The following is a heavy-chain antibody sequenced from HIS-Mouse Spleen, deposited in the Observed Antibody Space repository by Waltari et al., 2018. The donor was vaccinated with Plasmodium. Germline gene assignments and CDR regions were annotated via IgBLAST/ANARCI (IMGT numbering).Heavy chain of an antibody. Sequence: EVQLVESGGGLVQPGGSLSLSCAASGFTFSSSWMPWVRQAPGKGLVGVSRINRDGSSTRYADAVKGRFTISRDNAKNTLYLQMNSLRAEDTAVYYCARTIAVVGTGDALDIWGQGTMVTVSS. CDR3: ARTIAVVGTGDALDI. D-gene: IGHD6-13*01. V-gene: IGHV3-74*01. CDR2: INRDGSST. J-gene: IGHJ3*02. CDR1: GFTFSSSW.